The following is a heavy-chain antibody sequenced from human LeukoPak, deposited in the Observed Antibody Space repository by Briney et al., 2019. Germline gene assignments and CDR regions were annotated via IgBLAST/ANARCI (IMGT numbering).Heavy chain of an antibody. V-gene: IGHV3-48*04. Sequence: GGSLRLSCAASGFTFSNYSMNWVRQAPGKGLEWVSYISSSSSTIYYADSVKGRFTISSDNAKNSLYLQMNSLRAEDTAVYYCARAYYDFWSGRDAFDIWGQGTMVTVSS. CDR2: ISSSSSTI. J-gene: IGHJ3*02. CDR3: ARAYYDFWSGRDAFDI. CDR1: GFTFSNYS. D-gene: IGHD3-3*01.